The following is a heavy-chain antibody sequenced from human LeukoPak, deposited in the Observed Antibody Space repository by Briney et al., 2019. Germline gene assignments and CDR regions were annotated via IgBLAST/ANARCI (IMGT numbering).Heavy chain of an antibody. D-gene: IGHD1-1*01. Sequence: PSETLSLTCTVSGGSISSYYWGWIRQPAGKGLEWIGRFYSTENTIYNPSLKSRVTMSGDTSKNQLSLKLNSVTAADTAIYYCARVVVATWDDDWFDPWGQGILVTVSS. CDR1: GGSISSYY. J-gene: IGHJ5*02. CDR2: FYSTENT. V-gene: IGHV4-4*07. CDR3: ARVVVATWDDDWFDP.